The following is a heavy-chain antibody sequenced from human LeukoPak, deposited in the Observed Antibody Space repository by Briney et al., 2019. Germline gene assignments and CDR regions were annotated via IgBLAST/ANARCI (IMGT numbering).Heavy chain of an antibody. Sequence: PSETLSLTCTVSGGSISSYYWSWIRQPPGKGLEWIGYTYYSGSTNYNPSLKSRVTISVDTSKNQFSLKLSSVTAADTAVYYCARGVAARADPPLDAFDIWGQGTMVTVSS. CDR2: TYYSGST. J-gene: IGHJ3*02. V-gene: IGHV4-59*12. CDR3: ARGVAARADPPLDAFDI. CDR1: GGSISSYY. D-gene: IGHD6-6*01.